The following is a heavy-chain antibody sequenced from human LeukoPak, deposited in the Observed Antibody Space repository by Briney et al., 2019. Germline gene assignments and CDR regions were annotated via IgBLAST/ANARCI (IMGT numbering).Heavy chain of an antibody. CDR1: GFTFSSYA. V-gene: IGHV3-30*04. J-gene: IGHJ4*02. Sequence: GGSLRLSCAASGFTFSSYAMHWVRQAPGKGLEWVAVISYDGSNKYYADSVKGRFTISRDNSKNTLYLQMNSLRAEDTAVYYCARSVAEYYYDSSGYYGNDYWGQGTLVTVSS. D-gene: IGHD3-22*01. CDR2: ISYDGSNK. CDR3: ARSVAEYYYDSSGYYGNDY.